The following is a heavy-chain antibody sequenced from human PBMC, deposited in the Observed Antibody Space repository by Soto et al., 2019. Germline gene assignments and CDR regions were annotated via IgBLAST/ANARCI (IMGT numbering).Heavy chain of an antibody. J-gene: IGHJ6*02. V-gene: IGHV1-69*06. Sequence: QVPLVQSGAEVKNSGSSVKVSCKASGGTSSNFVITWVRQVPGQGLEWLGWILPMFGAIKYAQKFQDRLTITADRSTNTASMELGSLRSEDTAVYYCARPKRSGYDRGDSYYHTMDVWGHGTTVTVS. D-gene: IGHD3-22*01. CDR3: ARPKRSGYDRGDSYYHTMDV. CDR1: GGTSSNFV. CDR2: ILPMFGAI.